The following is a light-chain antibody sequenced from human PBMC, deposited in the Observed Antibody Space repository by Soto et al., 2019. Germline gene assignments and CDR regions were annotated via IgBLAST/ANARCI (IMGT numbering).Light chain of an antibody. CDR3: QQHGSSPWM. V-gene: IGKV3-20*01. J-gene: IGKJ1*01. Sequence: EIVMTQSPATLSVSPGERATLSCRASQSVSSNVAWYQQKPGQAPRLLIYGASSRATGIPDRFSGSGSGTDFTLTISRLEPEDFAVYYCQQHGSSPWMFGQGTKVDIK. CDR1: QSVSSN. CDR2: GAS.